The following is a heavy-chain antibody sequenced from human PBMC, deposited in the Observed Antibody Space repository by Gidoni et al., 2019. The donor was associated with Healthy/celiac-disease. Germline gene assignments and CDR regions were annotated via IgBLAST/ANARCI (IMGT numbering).Heavy chain of an antibody. Sequence: QVQLVQSGAEVKKPGSSVKVSCKASGGTFSSYAIRWVRQAPGQGLEWMGRIIPILGIANYAQKFQGRVTITADKSTSTAYMELSSLRSEDTAVYYCARGEGGNAPMDYWGQGTLVTVSS. CDR1: GGTFSSYA. CDR3: ARGEGGNAPMDY. CDR2: IIPILGIA. J-gene: IGHJ4*02. D-gene: IGHD2-15*01. V-gene: IGHV1-69*09.